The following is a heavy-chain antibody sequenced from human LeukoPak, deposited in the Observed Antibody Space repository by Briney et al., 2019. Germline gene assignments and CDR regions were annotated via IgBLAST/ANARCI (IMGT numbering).Heavy chain of an antibody. Sequence: SETLSLTCAVYGGSFSGYYWSWIRQPPGKGLEWIGEINHSGSTNYNPSLKSRVTISVDTSKNQFSLKLSSVTAADTAVYYCARHTLPRWGELSSDAFDIWGQGTMVTVSS. CDR3: ARHTLPRWGELSSDAFDI. CDR2: INHSGST. CDR1: GGSFSGYY. V-gene: IGHV4-34*01. D-gene: IGHD3-16*02. J-gene: IGHJ3*02.